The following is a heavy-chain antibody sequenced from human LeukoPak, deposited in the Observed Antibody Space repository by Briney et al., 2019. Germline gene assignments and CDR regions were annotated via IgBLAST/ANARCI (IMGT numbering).Heavy chain of an antibody. D-gene: IGHD5-18*01. J-gene: IGHJ4*02. Sequence: SQTLSLTCAVSGGSISSGGYSWSWIRQPPGKGLEWIGEINHSGSTNYNPSLKSRVTISVDTSKNQFSLKLSSVTAADTAVYYCARGDEYSYGYGYWGQGTLVTVSS. V-gene: IGHV4-30-2*01. CDR3: ARGDEYSYGYGY. CDR2: INHSGST. CDR1: GGSISSGGYS.